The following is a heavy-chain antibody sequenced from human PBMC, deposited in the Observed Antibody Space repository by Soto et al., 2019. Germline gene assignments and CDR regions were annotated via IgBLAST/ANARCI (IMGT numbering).Heavy chain of an antibody. Sequence: ASVQVSCKSSGYTFTSYCISWVRQAPGQGLEWMGWISAYNGNTNYAQKLQGRVTMTTDTSTSTAYMELRSLRSDDTAVYYCERAFIVVTAATYARSRKPWG. J-gene: IGHJ5*02. V-gene: IGHV1-18*01. CDR1: GYTFTSYC. CDR2: ISAYNGNT. CDR3: ERAFIVVTAATYARSRKP. D-gene: IGHD2-2*01.